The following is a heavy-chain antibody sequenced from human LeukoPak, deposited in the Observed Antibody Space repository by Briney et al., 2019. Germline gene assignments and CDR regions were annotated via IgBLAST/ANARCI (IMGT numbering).Heavy chain of an antibody. CDR2: ISSGGSHI. Sequence: GGSLRLSCAASGFTFTYYSMNWVRQAPGEGLEWVSSISSGGSHIYYADSVKGRFTISRDNSKNTLYLQMNSLRAEDTAVYYCAKDPYAIDAFDIWGQGTMVTVSS. J-gene: IGHJ3*02. D-gene: IGHD2-2*02. CDR3: AKDPYAIDAFDI. CDR1: GFTFTYYS. V-gene: IGHV3-21*04.